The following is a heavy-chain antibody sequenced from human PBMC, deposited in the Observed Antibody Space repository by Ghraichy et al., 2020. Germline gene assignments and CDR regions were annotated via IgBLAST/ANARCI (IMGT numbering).Heavy chain of an antibody. J-gene: IGHJ4*02. CDR3: ARGRGSCDY. D-gene: IGHD2-15*01. V-gene: IGHV3-7*04. Sequence: GESLNISCAASGFTFSSSWMSWVRQAPGKGLEWVANIKQDGSEKYYVDSVQGRFTISRDNTKNSLYLHMNSLRAEDTAVYYCARGRGSCDYWGQGTLVTVSS. CDR2: IKQDGSEK. CDR1: GFTFSSSW.